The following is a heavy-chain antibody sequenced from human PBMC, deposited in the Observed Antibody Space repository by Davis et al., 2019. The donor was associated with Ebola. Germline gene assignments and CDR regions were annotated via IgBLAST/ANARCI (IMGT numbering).Heavy chain of an antibody. CDR1: GGSISSHY. J-gene: IGHJ6*04. V-gene: IGHV4-59*11. CDR3: ARAPANIAAAGTLYYYYGMDV. CDR2: IHYSGST. Sequence: SETLSLTCTVSGGSISSHYWTWIRQPPGKGLEWIGHIHYSGSTHYNPSLKSRVTTSVDTSKNQFSLQLNSVTPEDTAVYYCARAPANIAAAGTLYYYYGMDVWGKGTTVTVSS. D-gene: IGHD6-13*01.